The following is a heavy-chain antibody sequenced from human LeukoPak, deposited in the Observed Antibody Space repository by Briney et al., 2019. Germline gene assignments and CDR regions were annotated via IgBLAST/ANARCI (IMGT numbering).Heavy chain of an antibody. J-gene: IGHJ6*03. D-gene: IGHD6-13*01. CDR2: IDWDDDK. V-gene: IGHV2-70*11. CDR1: GFSLSTSGMC. CDR3: AHELGYYYYMDV. Sequence: SGPTLVNPTQTLTLTGTFSGFSLSTSGMCVSWIRQPPGKALEWLARIDWDDDKYYSTSLKTRLTISKDTSKNQVVLTMTNMDPVDTATYYCAHELGYYYYMDVWGKGTTVTVSS.